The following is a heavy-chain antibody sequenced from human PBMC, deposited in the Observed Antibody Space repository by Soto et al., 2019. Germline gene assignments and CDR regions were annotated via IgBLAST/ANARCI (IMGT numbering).Heavy chain of an antibody. V-gene: IGHV4-39*01. J-gene: IGHJ5*02. CDR3: ARRGLLWFGVTFDP. CDR2: IYYSGRT. Sequence: QLQLQESGPGLVKPSETLSLTCTVSGGSISSSSYYWGWIRQPPGKGLEWIGSIYYSGRTYYNPSLKIRVTISVDPSTNRFSLKLSSVTAADTAVYYCARRGLLWFGVTFDPWGQGTLVTVSS. D-gene: IGHD3-10*01. CDR1: GGSISSSSYY.